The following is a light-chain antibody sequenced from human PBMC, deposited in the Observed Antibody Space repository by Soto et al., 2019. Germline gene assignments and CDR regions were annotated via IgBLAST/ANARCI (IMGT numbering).Light chain of an antibody. J-gene: IGLJ2*01. CDR1: SSDVGGYNY. Sequence: QSVLTQPASVSGSPGQSITISCTGTSSDVGGYNYVSWYQQHPGKAPKLMIYDVSNRPSGVSNRFSGSKSGNTASLTISGLQAEDEADYYCSSYTSSVGVFGGGTQLTVL. V-gene: IGLV2-14*01. CDR2: DVS. CDR3: SSYTSSVGV.